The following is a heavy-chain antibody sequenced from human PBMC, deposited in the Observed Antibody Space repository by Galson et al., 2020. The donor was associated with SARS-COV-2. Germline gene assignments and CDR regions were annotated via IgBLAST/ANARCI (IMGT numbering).Heavy chain of an antibody. CDR3: ARGPLSEMARMYNWFDP. V-gene: IGHV1-69*13. J-gene: IGHJ5*02. CDR2: IIPIFGTA. CDR1: GGTFSSYA. Sequence: SVKVSCKASGGTFSSYAISWVRPAPGQGLEWMGGIIPIFGTANYAQKFQGRVTITADESTSTAYMELSSLRSEDTAVYYCARGPLSEMARMYNWFDPWGQGTLVTVSS.